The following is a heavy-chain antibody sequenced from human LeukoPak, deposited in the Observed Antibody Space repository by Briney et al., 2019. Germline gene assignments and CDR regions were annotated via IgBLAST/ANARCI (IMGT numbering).Heavy chain of an antibody. V-gene: IGHV4-61*02. D-gene: IGHD1-26*01. CDR2: IYTSGTT. CDR1: GGSVRRGNYY. J-gene: IGHJ4*02. Sequence: PSETLSLTCTVSGGSVRRGNYYWTWIRQPAGSGLEWIGRIYTSGTTDYNPSLRTRVTISVDASRNQFSLNLSSVTAADTVVYYCARHISSGGTYAHFDYWGQGTLVTVSS. CDR3: ARHISSGGTYAHFDY.